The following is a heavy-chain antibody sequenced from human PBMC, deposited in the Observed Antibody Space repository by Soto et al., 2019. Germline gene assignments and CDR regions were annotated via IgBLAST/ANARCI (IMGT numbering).Heavy chain of an antibody. J-gene: IGHJ5*02. CDR3: VTTRGIAGGGSFDH. CDR1: GGSISSSSSY. D-gene: IGHD6-13*01. Sequence: PSETLSLTCTVSGGSISSSSSYWGWVRQPPGKGLEWMATIYSGSTYQNPSLKSRVTISVDTSKNQFSLKLSSVAAPDTAIYYCVTTRGIAGGGSFDHWGQGTLVTVSS. CDR2: IYSGST. V-gene: IGHV4-39*01.